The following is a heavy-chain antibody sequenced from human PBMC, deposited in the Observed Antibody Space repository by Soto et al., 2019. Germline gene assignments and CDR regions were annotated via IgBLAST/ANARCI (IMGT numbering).Heavy chain of an antibody. Sequence: ASVKVSCKASGYIFTGYYIQWVRQAPGQGLEWMGWINTKTGGTKYAQKFQGRVTMTRDTSINTAYMEVSRLRSDDTAVYYCATDKVAFDMWGQGTMVTVSS. J-gene: IGHJ3*02. V-gene: IGHV1-2*02. D-gene: IGHD3-9*01. CDR1: GYIFTGYY. CDR2: INTKTGGT. CDR3: ATDKVAFDM.